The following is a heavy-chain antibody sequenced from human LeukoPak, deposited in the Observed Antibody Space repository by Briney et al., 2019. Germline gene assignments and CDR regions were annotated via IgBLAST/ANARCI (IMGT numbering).Heavy chain of an antibody. V-gene: IGHV3-30-3*01. CDR1: GFTFSSYA. D-gene: IGHD2-2*01. J-gene: IGHJ3*02. Sequence: GGSLRLSCAASGFTFSSYAMHWDRQAPGKGLEWVAVISYDGSNKYYADSVKGRFTISRDNSKNTLYLQMNSLRAEDTAVYYCIIVVVPAAGDHAFDIWGQGTMVTVSS. CDR3: IIVVVPAAGDHAFDI. CDR2: ISYDGSNK.